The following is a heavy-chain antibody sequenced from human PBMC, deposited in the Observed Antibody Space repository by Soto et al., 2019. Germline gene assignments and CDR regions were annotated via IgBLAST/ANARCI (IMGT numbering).Heavy chain of an antibody. CDR3: AKNSRSYYDSSGYYSGY. V-gene: IGHV3-23*01. CDR1: GFTFSSYA. Sequence: LRLSCAASGFTFSSYAMSWVRQAPGKGLEWVSAISGSGGSTYYADSVKGRFTISRDNSKNTLYLQMNSLRAEDTAVYYCAKNSRSYYDSSGYYSGYWGQGTLVTSPQ. CDR2: ISGSGGST. J-gene: IGHJ4*02. D-gene: IGHD3-22*01.